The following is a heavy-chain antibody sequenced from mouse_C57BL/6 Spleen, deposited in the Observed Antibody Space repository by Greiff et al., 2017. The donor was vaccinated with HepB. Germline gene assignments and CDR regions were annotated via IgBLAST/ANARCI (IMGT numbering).Heavy chain of an antibody. CDR1: GYTFTGYW. V-gene: IGHV1-9*01. CDR2: ILPGSGST. J-gene: IGHJ3*01. D-gene: IGHD1-1*01. Sequence: QVQLQQSGAELMKPGASVKLSCKATGYTFTGYWIEWVKQRPGHGLEWIGEILPGSGSTNYNEKFKGKATFTADTSSNTAYIQLSSLTTEDSAIYYCARHYYGSSLGFAYWGQGTLVTVSA. CDR3: ARHYYGSSLGFAY.